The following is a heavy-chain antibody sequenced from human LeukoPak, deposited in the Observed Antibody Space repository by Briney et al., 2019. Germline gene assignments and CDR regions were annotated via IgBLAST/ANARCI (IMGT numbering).Heavy chain of an antibody. CDR1: GGTFSSYA. Sequence: GASVKVSCKASGGTFSSYAISWVRQAPGQGLEWMGGIIPIFGTANYAQKFQGRVTITADESTSTAYMELSSLRSEDTAVYYCARDFSSGWTNWFDPWGQGTLVTVSS. CDR3: ARDFSSGWTNWFDP. D-gene: IGHD6-19*01. V-gene: IGHV1-69*13. CDR2: IIPIFGTA. J-gene: IGHJ5*02.